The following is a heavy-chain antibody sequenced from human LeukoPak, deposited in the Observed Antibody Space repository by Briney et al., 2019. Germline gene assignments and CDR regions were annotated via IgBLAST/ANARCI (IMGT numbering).Heavy chain of an antibody. CDR3: ASSRTAASSNWFDP. Sequence: GGSLRLSCAASGFTFSSSAMSWARQVPGKGLEWVSIIHTNGNTYYADSVKGRFTISRDNSKNTLYLQMNSLRTEDTAVYYCASSRTAASSNWFDPWGQGTLVTVSS. CDR1: GFTFSSSA. J-gene: IGHJ5*02. CDR2: IIHTNGNT. D-gene: IGHD2-2*01. V-gene: IGHV3-23*05.